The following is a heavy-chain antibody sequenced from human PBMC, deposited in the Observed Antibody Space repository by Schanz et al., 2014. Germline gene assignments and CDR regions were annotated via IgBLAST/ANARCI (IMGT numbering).Heavy chain of an antibody. D-gene: IGHD2-15*01. CDR1: GGSISSYY. Sequence: QVQLQESGPGLVKPSETLSLTCTVSGGSISSYYWSWIRQPPGKGLEWIGYIYDSGNTYYNPSLKSRVTMSIDTSENQFSLNLRSVTGADTAVYYCARLVGPSFYYGMDVWGRGTTGTVSS. J-gene: IGHJ6*01. CDR3: ARLVGPSFYYGMDV. CDR2: IYDSGNT. V-gene: IGHV4-59*06.